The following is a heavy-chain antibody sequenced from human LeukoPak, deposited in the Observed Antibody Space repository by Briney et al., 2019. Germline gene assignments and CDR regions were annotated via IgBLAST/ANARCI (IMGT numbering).Heavy chain of an antibody. CDR3: ARLYCSSTSCYGVSGMDV. Sequence: PGGSLRLSCAASGFTFSSHEMNWVRQAPGKGLGWVSYISSSGSTIYYADSVKGRFTISRDNAKNSLYLQMNSLRAEDTAVYYCARLYCSSTSCYGVSGMDVWGQGTTVTVSS. J-gene: IGHJ6*02. CDR2: ISSSGSTI. V-gene: IGHV3-48*03. CDR1: GFTFSSHE. D-gene: IGHD2-2*01.